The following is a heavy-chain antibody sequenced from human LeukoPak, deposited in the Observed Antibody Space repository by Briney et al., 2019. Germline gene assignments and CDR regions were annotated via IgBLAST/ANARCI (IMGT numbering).Heavy chain of an antibody. CDR2: IYYSGST. D-gene: IGHD3-3*01. Sequence: PSETLSLTCTVPGGSISSYYWSWIRQPPGKGLEWIGYIYYSGSTNYNPSLKSRVTISVDTSKNQFSLKLSSVTAADTAVYYCARVKRITIFGVAKDGFDYWGQGTLVTVSS. CDR3: ARVKRITIFGVAKDGFDY. J-gene: IGHJ4*02. V-gene: IGHV4-59*08. CDR1: GGSISSYY.